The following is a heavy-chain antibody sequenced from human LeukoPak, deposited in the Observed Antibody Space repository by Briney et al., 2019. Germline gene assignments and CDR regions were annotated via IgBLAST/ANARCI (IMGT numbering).Heavy chain of an antibody. CDR3: ARDSRYSDTSGYYYSHYYMDV. CDR2: TNHSGST. Sequence: SETLSLTCAVYGGSFSGYYWSWIRQPPGKGLEWIGETNHSGSTNYNPSLKSRVTISVDTSKNQFSLKLSSVTAADTAVYYCARDSRYSDTSGYYYSHYYMDVWGKGTTVTVSS. CDR1: GGSFSGYY. J-gene: IGHJ6*03. V-gene: IGHV4-34*01. D-gene: IGHD3-22*01.